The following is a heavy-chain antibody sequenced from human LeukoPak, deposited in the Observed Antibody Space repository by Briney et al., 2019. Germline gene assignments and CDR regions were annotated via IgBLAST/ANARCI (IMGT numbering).Heavy chain of an antibody. Sequence: GGSLRLSCAASGFTFRSYAIHWVRQAPGKGLEWVAIIWYDGSNKYYADSVKGRFTISRDNSKNTLYLQMNSLRAEDTAVYYCARGELGIAAAGIDYWGQGTPVTVSS. CDR2: IWYDGSNK. CDR3: ARGELGIAAAGIDY. D-gene: IGHD6-13*01. V-gene: IGHV3-33*01. CDR1: GFTFRSYA. J-gene: IGHJ4*02.